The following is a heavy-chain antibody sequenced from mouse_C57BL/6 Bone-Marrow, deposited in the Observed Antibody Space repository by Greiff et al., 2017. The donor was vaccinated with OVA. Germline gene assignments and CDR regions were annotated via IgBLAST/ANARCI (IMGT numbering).Heavy chain of an antibody. V-gene: IGHV1-72*01. CDR3: AREGFYDGQSFYYYAMDY. D-gene: IGHD2-3*01. Sequence: VQLQQPGAELVKPGASVKLSCKASGYTFTSYWMHWVKQRPGRGLEWIGRIDPNSGGTKYNEKFKSKATLTVDKPSSTAYMQLSSLTSEGSAVYYCAREGFYDGQSFYYYAMDYWGQGTSVTVSS. CDR2: IDPNSGGT. CDR1: GYTFTSYW. J-gene: IGHJ4*01.